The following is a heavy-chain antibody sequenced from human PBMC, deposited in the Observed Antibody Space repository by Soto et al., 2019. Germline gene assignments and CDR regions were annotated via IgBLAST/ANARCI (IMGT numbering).Heavy chain of an antibody. Sequence: ASVKVSCKASGYTFTSYGISWVRQAPGQGLEWMGWISAYNGNTNYAQKLQGRVTMTTDTSTSTAYMELRSLRSDDTAVYYCARGITMVRGVSNYYYGMDVWGQGTTVTVSS. CDR2: ISAYNGNT. J-gene: IGHJ6*02. D-gene: IGHD3-10*01. CDR1: GYTFTSYG. V-gene: IGHV1-18*01. CDR3: ARGITMVRGVSNYYYGMDV.